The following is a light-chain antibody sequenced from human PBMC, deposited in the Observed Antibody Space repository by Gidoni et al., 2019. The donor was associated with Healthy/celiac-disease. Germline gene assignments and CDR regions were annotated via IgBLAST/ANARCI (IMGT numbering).Light chain of an antibody. J-gene: IGKJ1*01. CDR3: QQSYSTPPWT. CDR1: QSISSY. V-gene: IGKV1-39*01. Sequence: DSQMTQTPSPLSASVGDRVTITCRESQSISSYLNWYQQKPGKAPKLLIYAASSLQSGVPSRFSGSGAWTDFTFPISSLQPEDFVTYYCQQSYSTPPWTFGQGTKVEIK. CDR2: AAS.